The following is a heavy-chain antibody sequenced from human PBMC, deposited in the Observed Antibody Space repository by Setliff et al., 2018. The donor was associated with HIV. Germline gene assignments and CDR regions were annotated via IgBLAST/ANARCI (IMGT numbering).Heavy chain of an antibody. CDR1: GFTFGDYA. CDR2: ISMSSHTSV. CDR3: ARDKWASGFDF. D-gene: IGHD1-26*01. Sequence: QPGGSLRLSCTASGFTFGDYAMSWVRQAPGKGLEWVSYISMSSHTSVIYSDSVKGRFTISRDNARNSFYLQMNSLRVDDTAVYFCARDKWASGFDFWGHGTLVTVSS. J-gene: IGHJ4*01. V-gene: IGHV3-48*01.